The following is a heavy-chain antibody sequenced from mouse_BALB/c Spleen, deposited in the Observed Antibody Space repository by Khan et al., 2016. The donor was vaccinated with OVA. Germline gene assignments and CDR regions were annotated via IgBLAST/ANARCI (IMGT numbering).Heavy chain of an antibody. CDR3: ARYFGSRLGY. Sequence: QVQLKESGAELVRPGSSVKISCKASGYTFSSSWMNWVKQRPGQGLEWIGQIFPGNDDADYNGKFKGKATLTADKSSRTAYMQLTSLTSEDSAVYFCARYFGSRLGYWGRGTLVTVSA. D-gene: IGHD1-1*01. CDR2: IFPGNDDA. V-gene: IGHV1-80*01. J-gene: IGHJ3*02. CDR1: GYTFSSSW.